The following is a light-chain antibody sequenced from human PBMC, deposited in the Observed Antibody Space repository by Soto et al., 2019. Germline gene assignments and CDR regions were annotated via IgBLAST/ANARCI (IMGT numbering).Light chain of an antibody. Sequence: DIHMTQSPSPLSASVGDRVTITCRASHNIINYLNWYQQKPGKAPQLLIYVASMLESGVPSRFSGSGSGTDFTLTISSLHPEDFATYYCQQSYNAPITFGQGTRLEI. V-gene: IGKV1-39*01. CDR1: HNIINY. CDR2: VAS. CDR3: QQSYNAPIT. J-gene: IGKJ5*01.